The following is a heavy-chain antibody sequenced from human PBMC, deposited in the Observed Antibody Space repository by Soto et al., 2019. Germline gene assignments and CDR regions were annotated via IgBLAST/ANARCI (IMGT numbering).Heavy chain of an antibody. CDR1: GGSISTTDW. Sequence: SETLSLTCAVSGGSISTTDWGSWIRQPPGKGLEWIGEISHSGSTDYNPSLKSRLTISIDASKNQFSLKLSSVTAADTAVYYCARWWLGGYDSYFDYWGQGALVTV. D-gene: IGHD5-12*01. CDR2: ISHSGST. J-gene: IGHJ4*02. CDR3: ARWWLGGYDSYFDY. V-gene: IGHV4-4*02.